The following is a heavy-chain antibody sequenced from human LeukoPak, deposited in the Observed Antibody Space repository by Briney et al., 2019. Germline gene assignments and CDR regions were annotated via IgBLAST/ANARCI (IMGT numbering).Heavy chain of an antibody. Sequence: ASVKVSCKASGYTFTSYGISWVRQAPGQGLEWMGWMNPNSGNTGYAQKFQGRVTMTRNTSISTAYMELSSLRSEDTALYYCAKGSLYAVAGTYDYWGQGTLVTVSS. J-gene: IGHJ4*02. CDR3: AKGSLYAVAGTYDY. D-gene: IGHD6-19*01. CDR2: MNPNSGNT. CDR1: GYTFTSYG. V-gene: IGHV1-8*02.